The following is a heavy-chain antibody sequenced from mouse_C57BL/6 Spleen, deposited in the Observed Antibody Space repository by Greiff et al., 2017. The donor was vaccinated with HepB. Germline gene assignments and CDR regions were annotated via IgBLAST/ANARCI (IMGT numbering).Heavy chain of an antibody. D-gene: IGHD2-3*01. V-gene: IGHV5-17*01. Sequence: EVKVVESGGGLVKPGGSLKLSCAASGFTFSDYGMHWVRQAPEKGLEWVAYISSGSSTIYYADTVKGRFTISRDNAKNTLFLQMTSLRSEDTAMYYCADDGYYEAWFAYWGQGTLVTVSA. CDR2: ISSGSSTI. J-gene: IGHJ3*01. CDR3: ADDGYYEAWFAY. CDR1: GFTFSDYG.